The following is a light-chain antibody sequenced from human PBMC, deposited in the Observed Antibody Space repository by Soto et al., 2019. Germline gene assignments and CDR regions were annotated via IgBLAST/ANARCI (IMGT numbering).Light chain of an antibody. CDR3: CSYGVGTTTWV. CDR2: EGS. Sequence: QSALTQPASVSGSPGQSITISCTGTSSDVGGYNLVSWYQQHPGQAPKLMIYEGSERPSGVSNRFSGSKSGNTASLTISGLRAEDEADYDCCSYGVGTTTWVFGGGTKLTVL. CDR1: SSDVGGYNL. V-gene: IGLV2-23*01. J-gene: IGLJ3*02.